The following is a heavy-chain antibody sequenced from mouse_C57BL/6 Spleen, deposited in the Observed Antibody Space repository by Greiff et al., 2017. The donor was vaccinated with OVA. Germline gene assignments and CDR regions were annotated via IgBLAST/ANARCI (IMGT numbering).Heavy chain of an antibody. CDR1: GFNIKNTY. CDR3: SRSDYRSSSGDSMDY. CDR2: IDPANGNT. D-gene: IGHD1-1*01. Sequence: VQLQQSVAELVRPGASVKLSCTASGFNIKNTYMHWVKQRPEQGLEWIGRIDPANGNTKYAPKFQGKATITADKSSNPAYLQLSSLTSEDSAIYSCSRSDYRSSSGDSMDYWGQGTSVTVSS. V-gene: IGHV14-3*01. J-gene: IGHJ4*01.